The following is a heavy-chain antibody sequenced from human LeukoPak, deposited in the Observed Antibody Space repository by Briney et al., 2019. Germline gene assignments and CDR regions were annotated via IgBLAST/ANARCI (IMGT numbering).Heavy chain of an antibody. Sequence: PGESLKISCKGSGYSFTSYWIGWVRQMPGKGLEWMGITYPGDSDTRYSPSFQGQVTISADKSISTAYLQWSSLKASDTAMYYCARRWEMATIYGEDAFDIWGQGTMVTVSS. CDR3: ARRWEMATIYGEDAFDI. D-gene: IGHD5-24*01. CDR2: TYPGDSDT. J-gene: IGHJ3*02. CDR1: GYSFTSYW. V-gene: IGHV5-51*01.